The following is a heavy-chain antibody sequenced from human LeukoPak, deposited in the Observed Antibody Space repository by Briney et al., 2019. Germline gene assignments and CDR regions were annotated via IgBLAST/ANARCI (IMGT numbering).Heavy chain of an antibody. J-gene: IGHJ4*02. CDR1: GGSMTNYY. CDR2: TYYSGNT. CDR3: TRGRAYYDSTGYYY. D-gene: IGHD3-22*01. V-gene: IGHV4-59*01. Sequence: SETLSLTCTVSGGSMTNYYWTWIQQSPGKGLEWIGHTYYSGNTNYNPSLKSRVTISIDTSKNQFSLKLSSVTTADTAVYYCTRGRAYYDSTGYYYWGRGILVTVSS.